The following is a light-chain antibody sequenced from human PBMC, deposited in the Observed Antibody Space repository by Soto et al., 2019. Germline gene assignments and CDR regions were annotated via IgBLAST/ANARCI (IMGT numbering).Light chain of an antibody. CDR3: QQHGSSPIT. CDR2: GAS. CDR1: QSVSSSY. J-gene: IGKJ5*01. V-gene: IGKV3-20*01. Sequence: IVLTQSPGTLSLSPGERAPLSCRASQSVSSSYLAWYQQKPGQAPRLLIYGASSRATGIPDRFSGSGSGTDFTLTISRLEPEDFAVYYCQQHGSSPITFGQGTRLEI.